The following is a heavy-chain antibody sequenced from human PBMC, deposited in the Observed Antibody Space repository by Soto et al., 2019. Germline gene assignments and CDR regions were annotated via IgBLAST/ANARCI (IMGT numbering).Heavy chain of an antibody. CDR3: ARRGSGRYSDY. J-gene: IGHJ4*02. D-gene: IGHD1-26*01. CDR2: STNKINSYTT. CDR1: GFTLDDYS. Sequence: EVQLVESGGGLVKPGGSLRLSCAVSGFTLDDYSMDWVRQVPGKGLEWVARSTNKINSYTTEYAASVKGRFTISRDGSQSSLYLQMNSLKSEDTAMYYCARRGSGRYSDYWGQGTLVTVSS. V-gene: IGHV3-72*01.